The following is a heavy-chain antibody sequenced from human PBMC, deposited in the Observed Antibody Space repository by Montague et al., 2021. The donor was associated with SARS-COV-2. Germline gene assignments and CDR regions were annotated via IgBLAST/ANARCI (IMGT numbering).Heavy chain of an antibody. J-gene: IGHJ4*02. Sequence: ALRPSCAASGFTFRSYGMSWVRQAPGKGLEWVSGITGSGGSTYYADSVKGRFTISRDNSKNTLYLQMNSLRAEDTAVYYCAKGYYYDTSGYLHPFDYWGQGTLVTVSS. CDR1: GFTFRSYG. D-gene: IGHD3-22*01. CDR2: ITGSGGST. V-gene: IGHV3-23*01. CDR3: AKGYYYDTSGYLHPFDY.